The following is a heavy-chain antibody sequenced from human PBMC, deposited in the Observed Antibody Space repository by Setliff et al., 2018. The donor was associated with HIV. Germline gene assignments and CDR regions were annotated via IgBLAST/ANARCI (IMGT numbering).Heavy chain of an antibody. Sequence: GGSLRLSCAASGFTFSSYSMNWVRQAPGKGLEWVSSISSSSSYIYYADSVKGRFTISRDNAEKSLYLQMNSLRAEDTAVYYCAGENVDIVATTKAIDFWGQGTLVTVSS. CDR3: AGENVDIVATTKAIDF. J-gene: IGHJ4*02. CDR2: ISSSSSYI. D-gene: IGHD5-12*01. V-gene: IGHV3-21*01. CDR1: GFTFSSYS.